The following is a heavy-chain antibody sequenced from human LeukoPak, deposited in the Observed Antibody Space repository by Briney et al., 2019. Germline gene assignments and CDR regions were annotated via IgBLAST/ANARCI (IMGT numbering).Heavy chain of an antibody. CDR2: FNPNSGGT. V-gene: IGHV1-2*02. CDR3: ARGGHKNLDQLGRRGDY. Sequence: ASVKVSCKASGYTFTDYYMHWVRQAPGQGLEWMGWFNPNSGGTNYTQSFQGRVTMTRDTSISAAYMELSRLRSDDTAVYYCARGGHKNLDQLGRRGDYWGQGTLVTVSS. J-gene: IGHJ4*02. CDR1: GYTFTDYY. D-gene: IGHD7-27*01.